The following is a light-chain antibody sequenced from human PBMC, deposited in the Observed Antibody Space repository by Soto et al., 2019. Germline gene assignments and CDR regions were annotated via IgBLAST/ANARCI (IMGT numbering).Light chain of an antibody. J-gene: IGLJ2*01. V-gene: IGLV1-40*01. CDR1: SSNIGAGYD. Sequence: QSVLTQPPSVSVAPGQRVTISCTGSSSNIGAGYDVHWYQQFPGTTPKFLIYGNTNRPSGVPDRFSASKSGTSASLDITALQDEDEAEYFCESYDSSLTAVFGGGTKVTVL. CDR2: GNT. CDR3: ESYDSSLTAV.